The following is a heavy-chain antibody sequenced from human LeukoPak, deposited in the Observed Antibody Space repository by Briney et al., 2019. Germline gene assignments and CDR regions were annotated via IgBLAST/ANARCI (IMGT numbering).Heavy chain of an antibody. D-gene: IGHD3-10*01. V-gene: IGHV3-21*01. Sequence: GALRLSCAASGFIFSYYSMNWVRQAPGKGLEWVSSINSNSNYMSYADSVKGRFTISRDNAKNSLYLQMTSLRAEDTAVYYCARSEFEAFDMWGQGTMVTVSS. J-gene: IGHJ3*02. CDR2: INSNSNYM. CDR3: ARSEFEAFDM. CDR1: GFIFSYYS.